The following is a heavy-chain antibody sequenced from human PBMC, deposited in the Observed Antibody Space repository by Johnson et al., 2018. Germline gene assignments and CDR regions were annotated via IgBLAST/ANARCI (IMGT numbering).Heavy chain of an antibody. CDR3: ARTRDQASLYYYYGMDV. V-gene: IGHV3-33*01. CDR2: IWYDGSNK. CDR1: GFTFRSYG. Sequence: QVQLVESGGGVVQPGRSLRLSCAASGFTFRSYGMHWVRQAPGKGLEWVAVIWYDGSNKYYADSVEGRFTISRDNSKNTLYLQMNRLRAEDTAVYYCARTRDQASLYYYYGMDVWGQGTTVTVSS. D-gene: IGHD6-6*01. J-gene: IGHJ6*02.